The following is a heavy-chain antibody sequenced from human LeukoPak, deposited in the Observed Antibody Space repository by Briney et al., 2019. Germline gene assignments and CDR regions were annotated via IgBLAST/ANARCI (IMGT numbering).Heavy chain of an antibody. CDR1: GYTFTGHY. CDR3: ARERRDLGDSVRTGYYYYMDV. Sequence: ASVKVSCKASGYTFTGHYLQWVRQAPGQGLESVGWINANSGATGSARKFQGRVTMTRDRSTSTAYLELTGLTSDDTAVYYCARERRDLGDSVRTGYYYYMDVWGKGTTVIVSS. J-gene: IGHJ6*03. D-gene: IGHD4-17*01. V-gene: IGHV1-2*02. CDR2: INANSGAT.